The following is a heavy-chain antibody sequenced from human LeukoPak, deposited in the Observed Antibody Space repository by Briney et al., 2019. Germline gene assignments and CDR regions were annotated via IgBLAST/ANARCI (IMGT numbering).Heavy chain of an antibody. CDR2: ISSSSSSYI. CDR3: ARGIGKYSSSSQFDY. J-gene: IGHJ4*02. V-gene: IGHV3-21*01. Sequence: PGGSLRLSCAASGFTFSSYSMNWVRQAPGKGLEWVSSISSSSSSYIYYADSAKGRFTISRDNAKNSLYLQMNSLRAEDTAVYYCARGIGKYSSSSQFDYWGQGTLVTVSS. CDR1: GFTFSSYS. D-gene: IGHD6-6*01.